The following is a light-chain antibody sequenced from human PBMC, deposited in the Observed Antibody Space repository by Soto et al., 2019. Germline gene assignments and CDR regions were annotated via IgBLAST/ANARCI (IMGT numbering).Light chain of an antibody. Sequence: DVVMTQSPLSLPVTLGQPASISRRSSQSLVHSDGNTYLSWFQQRPGQSPRRLIYKVSRRDSGVPDRFSGSGSGTDFTLKISRVEAEDVGVYYCMQGTHSYTFGQGTRLDIK. V-gene: IGKV2-30*02. CDR1: QSLVHSDGNTY. CDR3: MQGTHSYT. J-gene: IGKJ2*01. CDR2: KVS.